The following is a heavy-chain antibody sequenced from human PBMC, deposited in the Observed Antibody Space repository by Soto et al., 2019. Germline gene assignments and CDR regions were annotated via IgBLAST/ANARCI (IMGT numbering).Heavy chain of an antibody. CDR3: AKDFAVAGFYFES. CDR2: ITASGNSR. J-gene: IGHJ4*02. Sequence: PGGTLSLSCVVSGFTFSSYAMGWVRQAPGKGLEWVSGITASGNSRYYADSVKDRFTVSRDNSRNTLFLQMDSLGVDDTGTYYCAKDFAVAGFYFESWGQGTVVTVSS. CDR1: GFTFSSYA. D-gene: IGHD6-19*01. V-gene: IGHV3-23*05.